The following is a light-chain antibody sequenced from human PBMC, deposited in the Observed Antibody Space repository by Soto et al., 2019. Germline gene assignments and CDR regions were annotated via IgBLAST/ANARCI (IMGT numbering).Light chain of an antibody. CDR2: KAS. CDR3: QQYNST. J-gene: IGKJ2*01. CDR1: QSISNW. Sequence: DIQMTQSPSALSASVGDRVTITCRASQSISNWLAWYQQKPGKAPNLLIYKASTLESGVPSRFSGSGSGTEFTLTISSLQPDDSATYYCQQYNSTFGQGTKLEIK. V-gene: IGKV1-5*03.